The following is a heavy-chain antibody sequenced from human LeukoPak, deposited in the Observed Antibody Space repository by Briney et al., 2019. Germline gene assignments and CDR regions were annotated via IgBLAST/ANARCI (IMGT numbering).Heavy chain of an antibody. D-gene: IGHD3-10*01. V-gene: IGHV3-30*02. CDR2: IRKDGSNK. J-gene: IGHJ4*02. CDR3: AKDRRAGSYDY. Sequence: PGGSLRLSCTASGITFSTYGMHWVRQAPGKGLAWVTFIRKDGSNKHYADSVRGRFTISRDNSKNTLYLQVNSLRAEDTAVYYCAKDRRAGSYDYWGQGTLVTVSS. CDR1: GITFSTYG.